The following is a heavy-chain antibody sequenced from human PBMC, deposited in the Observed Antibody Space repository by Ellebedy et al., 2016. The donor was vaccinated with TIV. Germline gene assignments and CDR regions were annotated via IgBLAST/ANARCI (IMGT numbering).Heavy chain of an antibody. J-gene: IGHJ4*02. CDR2: IYNSVIT. CDR1: GGSISSNY. D-gene: IGHD1-26*01. Sequence: MPSETLSLTCTGSGGSISSNYWDWIRQPPGKGLEWIGYIYNSVITNYNPSLKSRVTMSVDTSKRQLSLKLRSVTAADTAVYYCARRYSGSSYHYFDYWGQGTLVIVSS. CDR3: ARRYSGSSYHYFDY. V-gene: IGHV4-59*08.